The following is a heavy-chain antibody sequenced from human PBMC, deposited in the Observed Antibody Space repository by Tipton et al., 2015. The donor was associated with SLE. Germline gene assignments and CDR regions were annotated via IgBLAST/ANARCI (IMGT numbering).Heavy chain of an antibody. J-gene: IGHJ4*02. Sequence: TLSLTCTVSGGSIRCRPYFWNCIRQPAGKGLGWIGRMYSSWSSDYNPSLKSRATISVDTSKNQLSLKLTSVTAADTAVYYCAANMEGTGTPTGWGQGTRVTVSS. CDR3: AANMEGTGTPTG. CDR2: MYSSWSS. D-gene: IGHD1-7*01. CDR1: GGSIRCRPYF. V-gene: IGHV4-61*02.